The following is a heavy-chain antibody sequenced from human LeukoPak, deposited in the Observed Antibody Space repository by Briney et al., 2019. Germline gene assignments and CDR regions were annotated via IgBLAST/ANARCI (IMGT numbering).Heavy chain of an antibody. D-gene: IGHD2-15*01. J-gene: IGHJ3*02. Sequence: ASVKVSCKASGYTFTSYGISWVRQAPGQGLEWMGWISAYNGNTNYAQKLQGRVTMTTDTSTSTAHMELRSLRSDDTAVYYCARDLFVTVVAAGDAFDIWGQGTMVTVSS. V-gene: IGHV1-18*01. CDR2: ISAYNGNT. CDR3: ARDLFVTVVAAGDAFDI. CDR1: GYTFTSYG.